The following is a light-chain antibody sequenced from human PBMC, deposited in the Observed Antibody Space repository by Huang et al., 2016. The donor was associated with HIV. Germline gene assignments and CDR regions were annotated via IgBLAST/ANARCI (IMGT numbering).Light chain of an antibody. CDR1: QDIRDD. Sequence: AIQMTQSPSSLSASVGDKVTITCRASQDIRDDLGWYQQKPGKAPKVLLYASSSLRSGVPSRFSDSGSGTDFTLTISSLQPEDFATYYCLQDHSFPRTFGQGTKVEIK. V-gene: IGKV1-6*01. J-gene: IGKJ1*01. CDR3: LQDHSFPRT. CDR2: ASS.